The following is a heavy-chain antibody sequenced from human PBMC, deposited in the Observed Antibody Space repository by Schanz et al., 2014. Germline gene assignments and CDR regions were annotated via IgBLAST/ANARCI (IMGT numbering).Heavy chain of an antibody. D-gene: IGHD3-3*01. Sequence: QVRLVQSGAELKMPGATVKVSCETSGYTFTNYGVSWVRQAPGQGLEWVAWISPYNGNTAYAQNLKGRVRIATDTSTPAASMELRSLTSDDTAVYYCARDRVYRFLKGENRFYFDYWGQGTLVIVSS. CDR2: ISPYNGNT. CDR3: ARDRVYRFLKGENRFYFDY. J-gene: IGHJ4*02. CDR1: GYTFTNYG. V-gene: IGHV1-18*01.